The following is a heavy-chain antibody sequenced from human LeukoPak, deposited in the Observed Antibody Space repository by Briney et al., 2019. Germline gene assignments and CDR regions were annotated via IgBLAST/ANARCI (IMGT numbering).Heavy chain of an antibody. CDR1: GYTFTSYG. J-gene: IGHJ6*02. V-gene: IGHV1-18*01. Sequence: ASVKVSCKASGYTFTSYGISWVRQAPGQGLEWMGWISAYNGNTNYAQKLQGRVTMTTDTSTSTAYMELRSLRSDDTAVYYCAREKLTVGYYYGMDVWGQGTTVTVSS. CDR2: ISAYNGNT. D-gene: IGHD3-16*01. CDR3: AREKLTVGYYYGMDV.